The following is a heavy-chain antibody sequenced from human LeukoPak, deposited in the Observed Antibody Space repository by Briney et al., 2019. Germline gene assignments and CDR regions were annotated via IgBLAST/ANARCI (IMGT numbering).Heavy chain of an antibody. D-gene: IGHD3-10*01. J-gene: IGHJ4*02. CDR3: ATTPLLWFGELPPLCY. V-gene: IGHV1-24*01. Sequence: ASVKVSCKVSGYTLTELSMHWVRQAPGKGLEWMGGFDPEDGETIYAQKFQGRVTITEDTSTDTAYMELSSLRSEDTAVYYCATTPLLWFGELPPLCYWGQGTLVTVSS. CDR2: FDPEDGET. CDR1: GYTLTELS.